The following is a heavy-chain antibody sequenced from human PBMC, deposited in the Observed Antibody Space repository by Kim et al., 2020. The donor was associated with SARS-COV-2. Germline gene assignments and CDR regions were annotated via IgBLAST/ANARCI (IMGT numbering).Heavy chain of an antibody. D-gene: IGHD2-15*01. J-gene: IGHJ6*02. CDR1: GITFEKYA. CDR2: ITLHTNRV. V-gene: IGHV3-9*01. CDR3: AKDLSAGAADV. Sequence: GGSLRLSCAVSGITFEKYAMHWVRQVPGKGLEWVSVITLHTNRVDYAASVKGRFTISRDTAKNFLYLQMSSLRADDTALYYCAKDLSAGAADVWGQGTTV.